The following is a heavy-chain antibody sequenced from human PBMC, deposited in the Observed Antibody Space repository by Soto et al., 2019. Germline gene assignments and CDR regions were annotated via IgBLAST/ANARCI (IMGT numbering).Heavy chain of an antibody. V-gene: IGHV1-69*13. CDR2: LIPIFGTA. D-gene: IGHD1-1*01. CDR3: ARGTWNDEYYYYYGMDV. CDR1: GGTLSSYA. Sequence: SVKVSCKASGGTLSSYAISWVRQAPGQGLEWMGGLIPIFGTANYAQKFQGRVTMTGDESTSTAYMELSSLRSEDTAVYYCARGTWNDEYYYYYGMDVWGQGTTVTVSS. J-gene: IGHJ6*02.